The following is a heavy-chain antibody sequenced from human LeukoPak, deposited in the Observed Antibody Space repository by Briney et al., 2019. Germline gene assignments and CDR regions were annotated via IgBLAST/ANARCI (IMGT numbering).Heavy chain of an antibody. CDR3: VRDRTSRFLDY. D-gene: IGHD1/OR15-1a*01. J-gene: IGHJ4*02. Sequence: PGGSLRLSCAASGFTFRNHGMHWVRQAPGKGLEWVAVIYYDGGNKYYADSMKGRFTISRDNSKNMLWLQMSSLRAEDTAVYYCVRDRTSRFLDYWGQGTLVTVSS. CDR1: GFTFRNHG. CDR2: IYYDGGNK. V-gene: IGHV3-33*01.